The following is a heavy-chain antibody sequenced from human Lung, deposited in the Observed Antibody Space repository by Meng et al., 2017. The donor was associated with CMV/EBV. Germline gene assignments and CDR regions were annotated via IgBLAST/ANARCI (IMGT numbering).Heavy chain of an antibody. CDR1: GGSISSSSYY. CDR2: IYYSGST. J-gene: IGHJ4*02. D-gene: IGHD1-26*01. V-gene: IGHV4-39*07. Sequence: SXTXSLXCTVSGGSISSSSYYWGWIRQPPGKGLEWIGSIYYSGSTYYNPSLKSRVTISVDTSKNQFSLKLSSVTAADTAVYYCARVRQESFIVGATAFDYWXQGTXVT. CDR3: ARVRQESFIVGATAFDY.